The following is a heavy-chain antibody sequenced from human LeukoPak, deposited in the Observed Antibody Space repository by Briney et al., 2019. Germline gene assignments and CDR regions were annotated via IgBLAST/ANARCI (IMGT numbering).Heavy chain of an antibody. J-gene: IGHJ6*02. CDR1: GFTFSSYG. V-gene: IGHV3-33*01. CDR2: IWYDGSNK. D-gene: IGHD2-2*02. CDR3: ARDLVVPAAILGMSYYYYGMDV. Sequence: GRSLRLSCAASGFTFSSYGMHWVRQAPGKGLEWVAVIWYDGSNKYYADSVKGRFTISRDNAKNSLYLQMNSLRAEDTAVYYCARDLVVPAAILGMSYYYYGMDVWGQGTTVTVSS.